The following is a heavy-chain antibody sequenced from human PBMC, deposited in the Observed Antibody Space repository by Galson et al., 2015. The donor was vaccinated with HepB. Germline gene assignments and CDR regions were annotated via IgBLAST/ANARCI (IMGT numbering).Heavy chain of an antibody. J-gene: IGHJ6*02. CDR3: ARLQAGYYDSSGYYYFYYGMDV. CDR1: GYTFTGYY. V-gene: IGHV1-2*06. CDR2: INPNSGGT. Sequence: SVKVSCKASGYTFTGYYMHWVRQAPGQGLEWMGRINPNSGGTNYAQKFQGRVTMTRDTSISTAYMELSRLRSDDTAVYYCARLQAGYYDSSGYYYFYYGMDVWGQGTTVTVSS. D-gene: IGHD3-22*01.